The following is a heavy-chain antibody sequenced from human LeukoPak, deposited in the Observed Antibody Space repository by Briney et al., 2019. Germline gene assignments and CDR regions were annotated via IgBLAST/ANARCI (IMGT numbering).Heavy chain of an antibody. J-gene: IGHJ3*02. D-gene: IGHD6-13*01. Sequence: GGSLRLSCAASGFIFSSYGMTWVRQAPGKGLEWVSGISGSGDRANYADSLKGRFTISRDNSKRTVYLQMNSLRAEDTALYYCAKVGEQLLVIHAFDIWGQGTMVTVSS. CDR3: AKVGEQLLVIHAFDI. CDR2: ISGSGDRA. CDR1: GFIFSSYG. V-gene: IGHV3-23*01.